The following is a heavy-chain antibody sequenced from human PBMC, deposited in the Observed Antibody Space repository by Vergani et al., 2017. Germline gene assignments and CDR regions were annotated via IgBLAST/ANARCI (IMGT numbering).Heavy chain of an antibody. D-gene: IGHD5-18*01. CDR1: GGTFSSYA. CDR2: IIPIFGTA. CDR3: ARDGQLRGYIYGGYWFDP. Sequence: QVQLVQSGAEVKKPGSSVKVSCKASGGTFSSYAISWVRQAPGQGLEWMGGIIPIFGTANYAQKFQGRVTITADESTRTAYMELSSLRSEDTAVYCFARDGQLRGYIYGGYWFDPWGQGTLVTVSS. J-gene: IGHJ5*02. V-gene: IGHV1-69*12.